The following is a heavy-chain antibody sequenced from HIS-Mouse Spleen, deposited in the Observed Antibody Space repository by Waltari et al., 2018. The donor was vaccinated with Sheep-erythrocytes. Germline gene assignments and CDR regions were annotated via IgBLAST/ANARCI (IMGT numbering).Heavy chain of an antibody. D-gene: IGHD6-13*01. J-gene: IGHJ4*02. CDR1: GFTFSSYA. Sequence: EVQLLESGGGLVQPGGSLRLSCAASGFTFSSYAMSWVRPAPGKGMGWVSAISGRGGSTYYADSVKGRFTISRDNSKNTLYLQMNSLRAEDTAVYYCAKLPTDSSSWYNYFDYWGQGTLVTVSS. CDR2: ISGRGGST. CDR3: AKLPTDSSSWYNYFDY. V-gene: IGHV3-23*01.